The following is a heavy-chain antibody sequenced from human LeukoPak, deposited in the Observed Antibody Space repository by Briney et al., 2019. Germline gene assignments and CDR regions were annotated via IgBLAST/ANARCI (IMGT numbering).Heavy chain of an antibody. D-gene: IGHD2-15*01. CDR2: IRYDGSNK. Sequence: PGGSLRLSCAASGFTFSSYGMHWVRQAPGKGLEWVAFIRYDGSNKYYADSVKGRFTISRDNSKNTLYLQMNSLRAEDTAVYYCAKAASAGYCSGGSCYYYYMDVWGKGTTVTVSS. CDR3: AKAASAGYCSGGSCYYYYMDV. J-gene: IGHJ6*03. CDR1: GFTFSSYG. V-gene: IGHV3-30*02.